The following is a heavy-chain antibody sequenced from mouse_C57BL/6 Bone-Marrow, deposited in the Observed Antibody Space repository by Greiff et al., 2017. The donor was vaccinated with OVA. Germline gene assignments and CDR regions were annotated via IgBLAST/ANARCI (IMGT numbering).Heavy chain of an antibody. V-gene: IGHV1-64*01. D-gene: IGHD1-1*01. CDR3: AREAYYYGSSPSFAY. Sequence: QVQLQQPGAELVKPGASVKLSCKASGYTFTSYWMHWVKQRPGQGLEWIGMIHPNSGSTNYNEKFKSKATLTVDKSSSTAYMQLSSLTSEDSAVSYGAREAYYYGSSPSFAYWGQGTLVTVSA. J-gene: IGHJ3*01. CDR1: GYTFTSYW. CDR2: IHPNSGST.